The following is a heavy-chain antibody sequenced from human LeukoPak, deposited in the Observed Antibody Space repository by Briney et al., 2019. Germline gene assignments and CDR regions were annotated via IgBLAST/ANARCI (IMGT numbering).Heavy chain of an antibody. CDR3: ARGTEIVAKTRYFDY. V-gene: IGHV3-74*01. D-gene: IGHD5-12*01. J-gene: IGHJ4*02. CDR1: GFTFSSYA. Sequence: GGSLRLSCAASGFTFSSYAMSWVRQAPGKGLVWVSRINTDGSSTSYADSVKGRFTISRDNAKNTLYLQVNSLRAEDTAVYYCARGTEIVAKTRYFDYWGQGTLVTVSS. CDR2: INTDGSST.